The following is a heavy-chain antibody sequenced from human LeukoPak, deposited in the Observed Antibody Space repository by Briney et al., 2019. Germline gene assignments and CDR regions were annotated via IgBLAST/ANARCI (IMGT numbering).Heavy chain of an antibody. CDR1: GFTFSSYA. J-gene: IGHJ4*02. CDR2: IYSDGST. D-gene: IGHD2-15*01. CDR3: ARDGDCSGGTCYEDY. Sequence: GGSLRLSCAASGFTFSSYAMSWVRQAPGKGLECVSVIYSDGSTYYADSVKGRFTISRDNSKNTLSLQMNSLRAEDTAVYYCARDGDCSGGTCYEDYWGQGTLVTVSS. V-gene: IGHV3-53*01.